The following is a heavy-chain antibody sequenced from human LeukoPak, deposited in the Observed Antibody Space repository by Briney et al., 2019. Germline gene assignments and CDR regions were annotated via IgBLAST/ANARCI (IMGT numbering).Heavy chain of an antibody. J-gene: IGHJ4*02. V-gene: IGHV4-39*01. Sequence: SETLSLTCTVSGGSISSTNYYWGWIRQPPGKGLEWIGSIYYSETIYQNPSLRSRVPISVDTSKNQFSLRLSSVTAADTAVYFCARRKGLGSFYRLGHFDYWGQGTLVTVSS. D-gene: IGHD3-10*01. CDR1: GGSISSTNYY. CDR3: ARRKGLGSFYRLGHFDY. CDR2: IYYSETI.